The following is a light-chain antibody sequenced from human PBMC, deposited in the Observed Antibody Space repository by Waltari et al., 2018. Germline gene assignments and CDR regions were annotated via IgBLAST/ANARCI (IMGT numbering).Light chain of an antibody. J-gene: IGLJ3*02. CDR3: AAWDNSLSAWV. Sequence: QSLLTQPPSASGTPGQRVTISCSGSSSNLGSNPVYWYQHLPGTAPNVLIFKNTQRPSGVPDRVSGSKSGTSASLAMSGLRSEDEGDYYCAAWDNSLSAWVFGGGTKLTVL. V-gene: IGLV1-47*01. CDR2: KNT. CDR1: SSNLGSNP.